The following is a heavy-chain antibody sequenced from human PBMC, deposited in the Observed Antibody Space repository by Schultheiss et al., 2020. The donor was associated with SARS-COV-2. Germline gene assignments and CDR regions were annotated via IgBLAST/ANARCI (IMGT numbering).Heavy chain of an antibody. CDR2: ISSSSSYI. CDR1: GFTFSSYS. CDR3: ARVIAAAGTDY. V-gene: IGHV3-21*01. Sequence: GGSLRLSCAASGFTFSSYSMIWVRQAPGKGLEWVSSISSSSSYIYYADSVKGRFTISRDNAKNSLYLQMNSLRAEDTAVYYCARVIAAAGTDYWGQGTLVTVSS. J-gene: IGHJ4*02. D-gene: IGHD6-13*01.